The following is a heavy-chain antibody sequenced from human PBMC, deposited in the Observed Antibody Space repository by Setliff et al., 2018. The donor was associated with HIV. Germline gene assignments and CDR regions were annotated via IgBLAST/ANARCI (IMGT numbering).Heavy chain of an antibody. CDR3: ATPYITGSLAAHFDN. CDR1: GGTFSSYD. J-gene: IGHJ4*02. Sequence: SVKVSCKTSGGTFSSYDFTWVRQAPGQGLEWMGRIVPILGITNYAQGFQGRVTIIADKSTSTAYMELNSLTSEDTAMYYCATPYITGSLAAHFDNWGQGTLVTV. V-gene: IGHV1-69*04. CDR2: IVPILGIT. D-gene: IGHD1-20*01.